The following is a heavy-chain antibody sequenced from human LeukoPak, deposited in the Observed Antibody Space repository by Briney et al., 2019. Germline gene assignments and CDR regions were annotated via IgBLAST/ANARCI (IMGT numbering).Heavy chain of an antibody. CDR3: ARGSDGNGPGMDV. Sequence: GGSLRLSCAASGFTFSRNAMHWVRQAPGRGLEWVSHITTGGSTTSYADSVKGRFTMSRDNAKNSLYLQMHSLRDADTAIYYCARGSDGNGPGMDVWGQGTTVTVSS. CDR2: ITTGGSTT. CDR1: GFTFSRNA. D-gene: IGHD5-24*01. V-gene: IGHV3-48*03. J-gene: IGHJ6*02.